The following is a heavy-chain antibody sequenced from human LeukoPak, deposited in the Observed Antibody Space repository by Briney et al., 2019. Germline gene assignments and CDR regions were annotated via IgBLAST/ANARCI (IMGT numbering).Heavy chain of an antibody. CDR2: IYYTGST. D-gene: IGHD1-26*01. CDR1: GGSISGFY. Sequence: SETLSLTCTVSGGSISGFYWSWIRQPPGKGLEWIGYIYYTGSTTYSPSLESRLAVSADTSKNQFSLKLNSVTAADTAVYYCARDKWELLSGMDVWGQGTTVTVSS. V-gene: IGHV4-59*12. J-gene: IGHJ6*02. CDR3: ARDKWELLSGMDV.